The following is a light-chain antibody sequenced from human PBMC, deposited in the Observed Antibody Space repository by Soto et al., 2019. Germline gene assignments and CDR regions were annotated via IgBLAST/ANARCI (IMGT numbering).Light chain of an antibody. J-gene: IGKJ2*01. Sequence: EIVLTQSPGTLSLSPGERATLSCRASQSVSSSYLAWYQQKPGQAPRLLIYSASSRATGIPDRFSGSGSGTDFTLTISRLEPEDFAVYYCQQYGSSPPTYTFGQGTKLEIK. CDR3: QQYGSSPPTYT. CDR1: QSVSSSY. V-gene: IGKV3-20*01. CDR2: SAS.